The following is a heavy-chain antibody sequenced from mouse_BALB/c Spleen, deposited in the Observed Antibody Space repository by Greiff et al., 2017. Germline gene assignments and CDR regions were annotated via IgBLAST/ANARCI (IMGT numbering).Heavy chain of an antibody. J-gene: IGHJ4*01. CDR3: ARSYGSYAMDY. D-gene: IGHD2-10*02. CDR2: ISYDGSN. Sequence: DVQLQESGPGLVKPSQSLSLTCSVTGYSITSGYYWNWIRQFPGNKLEWMGYISYDGSNNYNPSLKNRISITRDTSKNQFFLKLNSVTTEDTATYYCARSYGSYAMDYWGQGTSVTVSS. CDR1: GYSITSGYY. V-gene: IGHV3-6*02.